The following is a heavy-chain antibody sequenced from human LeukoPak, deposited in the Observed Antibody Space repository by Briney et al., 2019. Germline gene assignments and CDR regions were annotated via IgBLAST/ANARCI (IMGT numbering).Heavy chain of an antibody. Sequence: GGSLRLSCAASGLTFSSYAMSWVRQAPGKGLEWVPAMSGSGDSTYYADSVKGRFTISRDNSKNTLYLQMNSLRAEDTAVYYCAKDGRVRGTFYFDYWGQGTLVTVSS. CDR2: MSGSGDST. J-gene: IGHJ4*02. D-gene: IGHD3-10*01. CDR3: AKDGRVRGTFYFDY. V-gene: IGHV3-23*01. CDR1: GLTFSSYA.